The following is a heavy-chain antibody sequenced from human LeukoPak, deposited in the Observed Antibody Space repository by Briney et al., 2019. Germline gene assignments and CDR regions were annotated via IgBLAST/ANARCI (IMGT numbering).Heavy chain of an antibody. CDR2: INPNSGGT. Sequence: ASVKVSCKASGYTFTGYYMHWVRQAPGQGLEWMGWINPNSGGTNYAQKFQGRVTMTRDTSISTAYMELSSLRSDDTAVYYCATVGAPSGYYYMDIWGKGTTVTVSS. CDR3: ATVGAPSGYYYMDI. J-gene: IGHJ6*03. D-gene: IGHD1-26*01. CDR1: GYTFTGYY. V-gene: IGHV1-2*02.